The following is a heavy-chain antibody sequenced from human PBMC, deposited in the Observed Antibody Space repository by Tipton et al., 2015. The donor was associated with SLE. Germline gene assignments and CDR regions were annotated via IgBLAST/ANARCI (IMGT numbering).Heavy chain of an antibody. J-gene: IGHJ4*02. CDR2: IWYDGSNK. Sequence: RSLRLSCVASGFLFNNYAMNWVRQAPGKGLEWVAVIWYDGSNKYYADSVKGRFTISRDNSKNTLYLQMNSLRAEDTAIYYCAKDASSGTATPLYYFTSWGRGTLVTVSS. V-gene: IGHV3-33*06. CDR3: AKDASSGTATPLYYFTS. CDR1: GFLFNNYA. D-gene: IGHD1-26*01.